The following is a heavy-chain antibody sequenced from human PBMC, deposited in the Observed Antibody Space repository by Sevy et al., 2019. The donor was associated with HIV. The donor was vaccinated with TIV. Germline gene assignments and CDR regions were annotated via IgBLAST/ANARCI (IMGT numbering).Heavy chain of an antibody. CDR3: ARDPSIHPGYFDY. CDR2: MSYDGTNE. CDR1: GFTFSSYA. Sequence: GGSLRLSCADSGFTFSSYAMHWVRQAPGKGLEWVAVMSYDGTNEYYADSVKGRFTISRENSKNTLFLQMNSLRAEDTAVYYCARDPSIHPGYFDYWGQGTLVTVSS. J-gene: IGHJ4*02. V-gene: IGHV3-30*04. D-gene: IGHD2-21*01.